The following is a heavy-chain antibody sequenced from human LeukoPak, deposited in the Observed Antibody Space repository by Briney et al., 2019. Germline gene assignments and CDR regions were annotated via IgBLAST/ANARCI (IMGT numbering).Heavy chain of an antibody. CDR2: INHSGST. J-gene: IGHJ4*02. CDR3: AKVTYDSSGYYFLY. D-gene: IGHD3-22*01. Sequence: PSETLSLTCAVYGGSFSGYYWSWIRQPPGKGLEWIGEINHSGSTNYNPSLKSRVTISVDKSKNQFSLKLNSVTAADTAVYYCAKVTYDSSGYYFLYWGQGTLVTVSS. V-gene: IGHV4-34*01. CDR1: GGSFSGYY.